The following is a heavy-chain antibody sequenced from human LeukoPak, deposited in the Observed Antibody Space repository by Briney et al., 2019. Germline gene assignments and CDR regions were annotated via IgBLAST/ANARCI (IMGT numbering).Heavy chain of an antibody. Sequence: GGSLRLSCAASGFTFSSYWMSWVRQAPGKGLEWVANIKQDGSEKSYLASVKGRFTISRDNAKNSLYLQMNSLRAEDTAVYYCYVGPTDYWGQGTLVTVSS. CDR3: YVGPTDY. CDR2: IKQDGSEK. CDR1: GFTFSSYW. D-gene: IGHD1-26*01. J-gene: IGHJ4*02. V-gene: IGHV3-7*01.